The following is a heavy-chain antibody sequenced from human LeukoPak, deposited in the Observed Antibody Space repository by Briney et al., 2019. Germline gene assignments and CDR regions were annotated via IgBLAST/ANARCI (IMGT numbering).Heavy chain of an antibody. CDR2: ISSSSSYI. CDR1: RFTFSTYT. J-gene: IGHJ4*02. V-gene: IGHV3-21*01. D-gene: IGHD4-17*01. CDR3: ARDRTTVTTLDY. Sequence: GGSLRLSCAASRFTFSTYTMNWVRQAPGKGLEWVSSISSSSSYIYYADSVKGRFTISRDNAKNSLYLQMNTLRAEDTAVYYCARDRTTVTTLDYWGQGTLVTVSS.